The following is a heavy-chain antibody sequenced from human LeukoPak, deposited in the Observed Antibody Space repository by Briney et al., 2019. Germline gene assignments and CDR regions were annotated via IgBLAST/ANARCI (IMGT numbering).Heavy chain of an antibody. Sequence: ASVKVSCKASGYTFTSYDINWVRQATGQGLEWMGWMNPNSGNTGYAQKFQGRVTMTRNTSISTAYMELSSLRSEDTAVYHCARASITMVRGVIITVFDYWGQGTLVTVSS. CDR1: GYTFTSYD. CDR2: MNPNSGNT. V-gene: IGHV1-8*01. J-gene: IGHJ4*02. CDR3: ARASITMVRGVIITVFDY. D-gene: IGHD3-10*01.